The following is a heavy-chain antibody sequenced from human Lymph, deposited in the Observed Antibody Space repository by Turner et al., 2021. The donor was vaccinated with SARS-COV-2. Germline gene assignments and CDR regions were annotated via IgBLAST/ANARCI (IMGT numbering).Heavy chain of an antibody. CDR2: INWSGGSI. J-gene: IGHJ4*02. CDR3: AKDLAGTYYSSFDY. CDR1: GFTFDDYA. V-gene: IGHV3-9*01. Sequence: EVQLEETGGGLVQPGRSRRLSCAASGFTFDDYAMHWVPQAPGNGLEWVSGINWSGGSIAYADSVKGRFTISRDNPKNSLYLQMNSLRAEDTAFYYCAKDLAGTYYSSFDYWGQGTLVTVSS. D-gene: IGHD1-26*01.